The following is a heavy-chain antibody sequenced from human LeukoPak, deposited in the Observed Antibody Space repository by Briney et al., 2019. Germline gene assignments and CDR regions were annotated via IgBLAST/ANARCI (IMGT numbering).Heavy chain of an antibody. V-gene: IGHV4-61*02. CDR2: IYTSGST. Sequence: SETLSLTCTVSGGSISSGSYYWSWIRQPAGKGLKWIGRIYTSGSTNYNPSLKSRVTISVDTSKNQFSLKLSSVTAADTAVYYCARTTQRYGMDVWGQGTTVTVSS. CDR3: ARTTQRYGMDV. J-gene: IGHJ6*02. D-gene: IGHD1-1*01. CDR1: GGSISSGSYY.